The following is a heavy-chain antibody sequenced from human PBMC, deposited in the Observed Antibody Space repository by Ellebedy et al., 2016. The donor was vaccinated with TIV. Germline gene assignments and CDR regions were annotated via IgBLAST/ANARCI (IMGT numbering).Heavy chain of an antibody. Sequence: PGGSLRLSCVASGFTFSNYAMNWVRQAPGKGLEWVSTVVGSSGSTYYADSVKGRFTVSRDNSMTTVYLGMNRLRAEDTDLFYCVRDLDKSSGWYGGAAYWGQGTQVTVSS. J-gene: IGHJ4*02. V-gene: IGHV3-23*01. CDR2: VVGSSGST. CDR3: VRDLDKSSGWYGGAAY. D-gene: IGHD6-19*01. CDR1: GFTFSNYA.